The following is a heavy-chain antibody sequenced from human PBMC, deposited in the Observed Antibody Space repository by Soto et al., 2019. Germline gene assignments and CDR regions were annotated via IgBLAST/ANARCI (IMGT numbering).Heavy chain of an antibody. J-gene: IGHJ5*02. CDR3: ASLQNNWFDP. Sequence: SETLSLTCTIFGGSISSNYWTWIRQPAGKGLEWIGRIYMSGSTNYNPSLKSRVTMSMDTSNNQFSLKLRFVTAADTAVYYCASLQNNWFDPWGQGTLVTVSS. CDR2: IYMSGST. V-gene: IGHV4-4*07. CDR1: GGSISSNY.